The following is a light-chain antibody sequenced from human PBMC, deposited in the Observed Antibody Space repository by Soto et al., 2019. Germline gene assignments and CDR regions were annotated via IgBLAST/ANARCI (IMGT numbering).Light chain of an antibody. J-gene: IGKJ5*01. V-gene: IGKV1-12*01. Sequence: DIQMTQSPSSVSASVGDRVTITCRASQDIGSWLAWYQQKPGKAPDLLIYGASSLQSGVPSRFYDSGSETDFTLTISSLQPEDFATYYCQQGGSFPITFGQGTRLEIK. CDR2: GAS. CDR1: QDIGSW. CDR3: QQGGSFPIT.